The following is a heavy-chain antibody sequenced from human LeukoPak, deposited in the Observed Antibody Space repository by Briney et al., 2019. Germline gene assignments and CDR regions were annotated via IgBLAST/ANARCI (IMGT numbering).Heavy chain of an antibody. J-gene: IGHJ4*02. CDR3: AKATTKYYFGS. D-gene: IGHD4-17*01. Sequence: PGGSLRLSCAASGFTFSSYAMNWVRQAPGKGLEWVSGISGGSSSTNYADSVKGRFTISRDNSKNTLYLQMNSLRADETAVYYCAKATTKYYFGSWGQGTLVTVSS. CDR2: ISGGSSST. V-gene: IGHV3-23*01. CDR1: GFTFSSYA.